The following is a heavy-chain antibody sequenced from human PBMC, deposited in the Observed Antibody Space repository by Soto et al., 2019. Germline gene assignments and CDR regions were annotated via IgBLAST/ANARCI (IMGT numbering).Heavy chain of an antibody. CDR3: ASKLRLAYYYGMDV. Sequence: GESLKISCKGSGYSFTSYWISWVRQMPGKGLEWMGRIDPSDSYTNYSPSFQGHVTISADKSISTAYLQWSSLKASDTAMYYCASKLRLAYYYGMDVWGRGTTVTVSS. CDR1: GYSFTSYW. CDR2: IDPSDSYT. D-gene: IGHD3-3*01. V-gene: IGHV5-10-1*01. J-gene: IGHJ6*02.